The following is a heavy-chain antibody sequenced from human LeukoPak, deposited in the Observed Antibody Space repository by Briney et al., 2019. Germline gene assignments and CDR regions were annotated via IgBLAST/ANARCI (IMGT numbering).Heavy chain of an antibody. CDR3: ARYGGFIS. D-gene: IGHD3-16*02. V-gene: IGHV1-2*02. Sequence: ASVKVSCKASGYTFTDYYMDWVRQAPGQGPEWMGRIDPKSGGTIYAQKFQGRVTLTRYTSISTAYMELSSLRSDDTALYYCARYGGFISWGQGTLVTVSS. J-gene: IGHJ5*02. CDR2: IDPKSGGT. CDR1: GYTFTDYY.